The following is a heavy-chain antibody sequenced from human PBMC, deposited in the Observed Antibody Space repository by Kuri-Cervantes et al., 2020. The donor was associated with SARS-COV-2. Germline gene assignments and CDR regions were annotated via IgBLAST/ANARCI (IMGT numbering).Heavy chain of an antibody. D-gene: IGHD3-10*01. CDR3: ARDLAFGDLPGGY. Sequence: LSLTCAASGFTSSNAWMSWVRQAPGKGLEWVAVIWYDGSNKYYADSVKGRFTISRDNSKNTLYLQMNSLRAEDSAVYYCARDLAFGDLPGGYWGQGTLVTVSS. CDR1: GFTSSNAW. J-gene: IGHJ4*02. CDR2: IWYDGSNK. V-gene: IGHV3-33*08.